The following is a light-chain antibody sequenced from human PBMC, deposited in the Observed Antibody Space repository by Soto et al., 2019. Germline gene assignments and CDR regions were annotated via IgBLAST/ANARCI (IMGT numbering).Light chain of an antibody. V-gene: IGLV1-51*01. CDR2: DNN. Sequence: QSVLTQPPSGSAAPGQKITISCSGSSSNIGDNYVSWYQHFPGTAPKLLIYDNNKRPSGIPDRFSGSKSGTSATLGITGLQTGDEADYYCGAWDSNLSAGVFGGGTKVTVL. J-gene: IGLJ3*02. CDR1: SSNIGDNY. CDR3: GAWDSNLSAGV.